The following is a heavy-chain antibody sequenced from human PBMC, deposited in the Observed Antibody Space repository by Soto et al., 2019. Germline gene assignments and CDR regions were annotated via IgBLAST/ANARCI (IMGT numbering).Heavy chain of an antibody. Sequence: EVQLVESGGGLVKPGGSLRLSCAASGFTFSSYSMNWVRQAPGKGLEWVSSISSSSSYIYYADSVKGRFTISRDNAKNSLYLQMNSLRAEDTAVYYCAREGFGELFFDYWGQGTLVTVSS. V-gene: IGHV3-21*01. CDR1: GFTFSSYS. CDR2: ISSSSSYI. D-gene: IGHD3-10*01. J-gene: IGHJ4*02. CDR3: AREGFGELFFDY.